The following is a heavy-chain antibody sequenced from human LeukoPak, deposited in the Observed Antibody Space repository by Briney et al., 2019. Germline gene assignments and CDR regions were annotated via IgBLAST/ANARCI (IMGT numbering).Heavy chain of an antibody. Sequence: PSETLSLTCTVSGYSISSGYYWGWIRQPPGKGLEWIGSIYHSGSTYYNPSFKSRVTISVDTSKNQFSLKLSSVTAADTAVYYCARGYSYGDYYYWGQGTLVTVSS. D-gene: IGHD4-17*01. CDR3: ARGYSYGDYYY. J-gene: IGHJ4*02. CDR1: GYSISSGYY. V-gene: IGHV4-38-2*02. CDR2: IYHSGST.